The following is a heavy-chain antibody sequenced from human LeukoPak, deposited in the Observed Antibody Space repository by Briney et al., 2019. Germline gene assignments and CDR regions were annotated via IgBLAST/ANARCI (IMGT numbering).Heavy chain of an antibody. CDR1: GYTFTSYD. Sequence: ASVTVSCKASGYTFTSYDMNWVRQAAGQGLEGMGWMNPNSGNTDYAQKFQGRVTMTRNSSISTAYMELSSLRSEDTAVYYCARRSGITAFDIWGQGTMVTVSS. CDR2: MNPNSGNT. J-gene: IGHJ3*02. D-gene: IGHD1-14*01. CDR3: ARRSGITAFDI. V-gene: IGHV1-8*01.